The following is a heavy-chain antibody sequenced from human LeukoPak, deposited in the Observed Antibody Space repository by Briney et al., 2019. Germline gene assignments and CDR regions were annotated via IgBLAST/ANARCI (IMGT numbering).Heavy chain of an antibody. D-gene: IGHD4/OR15-4a*01. V-gene: IGHV3-21*01. CDR1: GGSFSGYY. CDR2: ISSSSSDI. J-gene: IGHJ6*03. Sequence: PSETLSLTCAVYGGSFSGYYWSWIRQPPGKGLEWVSSISSSSSDIYYGDSVKGRFTISRDNAKNSLYLQLNSLRAEDTAVYYCARALGADYYYYYMDVWGKGTTVTVSS. CDR3: ARALGADYYYYYMDV.